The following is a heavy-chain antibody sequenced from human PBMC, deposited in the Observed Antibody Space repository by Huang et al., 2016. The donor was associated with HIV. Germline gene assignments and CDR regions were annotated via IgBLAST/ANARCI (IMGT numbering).Heavy chain of an antibody. CDR3: ARGRGTSWSFFDT. V-gene: IGHV4-34*01. J-gene: IGHJ5*02. D-gene: IGHD2-2*01. CDR1: GDSLSGFF. Sequence: QVRLDQWGAGLLKPSETLTLTCAVYGDSLSGFFWSWIRPSPGRGLEWIGEITQSGRTNYNPSLKSRVTIAIDTSKKQFSLKLKSVTADDTSTYYCARGRGTSWSFFDTWGQGTFGTVSS. CDR2: ITQSGRT.